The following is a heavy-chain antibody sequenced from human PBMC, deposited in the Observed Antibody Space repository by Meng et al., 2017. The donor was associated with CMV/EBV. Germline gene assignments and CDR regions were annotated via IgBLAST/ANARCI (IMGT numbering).Heavy chain of an antibody. CDR1: GCYY. Sequence: GCYYWSWSRQHAGKGLEWIGYIDYSGCTYYKPTLKSRVTISVDTSKNQFSLKLSSVTAADTAVYYCARDYGYCSSTSCYGNWYFDLWGRGTLVTVSS. CDR2: IDYSGCT. V-gene: IGHV4-31*02. D-gene: IGHD2-2*03. CDR3: ARDYGYCSSTSCYGNWYFDL. J-gene: IGHJ2*01.